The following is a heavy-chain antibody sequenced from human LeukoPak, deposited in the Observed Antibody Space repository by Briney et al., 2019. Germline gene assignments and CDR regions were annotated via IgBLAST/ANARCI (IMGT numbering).Heavy chain of an antibody. V-gene: IGHV1-18*01. D-gene: IGHD1-26*01. CDR2: TSGYNGNT. CDR1: GYTFTTYG. J-gene: IGHJ1*01. CDR3: ARDQMGGTYYGYFQH. Sequence: GASVKVSCKASGYTFTTYGIGWVRQAPGQGLEWMGWTSGYNGNTKYAQKLQGRVTLTTDTATSTAYMDLKSLRSDDTAVYYCARDQMGGTYYGYFQHWGQGTLVTVSS.